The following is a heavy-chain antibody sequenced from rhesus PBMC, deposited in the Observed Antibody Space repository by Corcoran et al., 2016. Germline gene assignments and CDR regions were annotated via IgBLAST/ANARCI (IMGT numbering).Heavy chain of an antibody. CDR3: ASSGYSSWSGGHRFDV. Sequence: QVQLQESGPGLVKPLETLSLTCAVSGGSISSNYWNWIRQPPGKELEGIGYIYGSGDSTNPNPSLKGRVTLSVDTSKRQFSLRLSSVAAADTALYYCASSGYSSWSGGHRFDVWGAGVLVTVSS. V-gene: IGHV4S11*01. CDR2: IYGSGDST. CDR1: GGSISSNY. J-gene: IGHJ5-1*01. D-gene: IGHD6-13*01.